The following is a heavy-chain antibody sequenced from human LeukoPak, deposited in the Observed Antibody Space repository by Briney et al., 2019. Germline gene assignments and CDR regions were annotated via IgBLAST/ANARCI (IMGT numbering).Heavy chain of an antibody. Sequence: PGRSPRLSCAASGFTFSSYGMHWVRQAPGKGLEWVAVIWYDGSNKYYADSVKGRFTISRDNSKNTLYLQMNSLRAEDTAVYYCARDQRVAYSSSWYGGAFDIWGQGTMVTVSS. CDR3: ARDQRVAYSSSWYGGAFDI. D-gene: IGHD6-13*01. V-gene: IGHV3-33*08. CDR1: GFTFSSYG. J-gene: IGHJ3*02. CDR2: IWYDGSNK.